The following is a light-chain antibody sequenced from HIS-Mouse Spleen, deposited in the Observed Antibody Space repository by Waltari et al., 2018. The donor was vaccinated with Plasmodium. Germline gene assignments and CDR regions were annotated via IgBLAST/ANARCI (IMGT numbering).Light chain of an antibody. CDR2: GAS. J-gene: IGKJ3*01. CDR1: RSVSSN. Sequence: EIVMTQSPATLSVSPGERAPLSCRASRSVSSNLAWYQRKPGQAPRLLIYGASTRATGIPARFSGSGSGTEFTLTISSLQSEDFAVYYCQQYNNWSFTFGPGTKVDIK. CDR3: QQYNNWSFT. V-gene: IGKV3-15*01.